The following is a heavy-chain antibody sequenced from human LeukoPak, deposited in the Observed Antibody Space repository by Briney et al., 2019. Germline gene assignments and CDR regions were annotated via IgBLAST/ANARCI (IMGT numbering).Heavy chain of an antibody. D-gene: IGHD2-2*02. Sequence: ASVKVSCKASGYPFSRYDLNWVRRATGQGLEWMGWMNTNSGNTGYAQKFQGRVTMTRSTSISTAYMELSSLRSDDTAVYYCARSTVYCSGANCHNAFDIWGQGTMVTVSS. V-gene: IGHV1-8*01. CDR2: MNTNSGNT. J-gene: IGHJ3*02. CDR3: ARSTVYCSGANCHNAFDI. CDR1: GYPFSRYD.